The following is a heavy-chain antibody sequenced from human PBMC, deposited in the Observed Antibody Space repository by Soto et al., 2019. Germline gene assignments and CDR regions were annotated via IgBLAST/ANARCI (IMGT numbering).Heavy chain of an antibody. CDR3: ARPYGGKIGVALDL. CDR1: GFTFSIYA. CDR2: ISDSGGSA. D-gene: IGHD2-15*01. V-gene: IGHV3-23*01. J-gene: IGHJ3*01. Sequence: EVQLLESGGGLVQPGGSLRLSCAASGFTFSIYAMSWVRQVPGKGLEWVSTISDSGGSAYYADSVKGRFTISRDNSKNTLYLQMNSLRAEDTAVYYCARPYGGKIGVALDLWGQGTMVTVSS.